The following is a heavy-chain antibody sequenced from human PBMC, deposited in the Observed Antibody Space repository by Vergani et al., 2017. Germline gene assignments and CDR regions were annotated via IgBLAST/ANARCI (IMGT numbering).Heavy chain of an antibody. J-gene: IGHJ4*02. D-gene: IGHD1-26*01. CDR1: GFTFSTYA. V-gene: IGHV3-23*01. CDR3: VKDAGSYENFFDS. CDR2: LTGCGGST. Sequence: EVQLLESGGSLKPPGGSVRLSCAASGFTFSTYAMHCPRQAPGKGLEWVSALTGCGGSTYYADSFKGRFIISRDNSRDTLYLQMNSLRPEDTATYYCVKDAGSYENFFDSWGQGTLVTVSS.